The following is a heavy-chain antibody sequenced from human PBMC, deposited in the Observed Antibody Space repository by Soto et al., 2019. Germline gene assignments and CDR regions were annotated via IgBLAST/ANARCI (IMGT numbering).Heavy chain of an antibody. J-gene: IGHJ5*02. D-gene: IGHD5-12*01. Sequence: QVQLVQSGAEVKKHGSSVKVSCKASGGTFSSYAISWVRQAPGQGLEWMGGIIPIFGTANYAQKFQGRVTITADESTSTAYMELSSLRSEDTAVYYCAISDIVATIGEDNWFDPWGQGTLVTVSS. CDR1: GGTFSSYA. V-gene: IGHV1-69*01. CDR3: AISDIVATIGEDNWFDP. CDR2: IIPIFGTA.